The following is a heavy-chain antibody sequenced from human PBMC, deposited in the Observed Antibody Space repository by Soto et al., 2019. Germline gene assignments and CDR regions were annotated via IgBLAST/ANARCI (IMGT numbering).Heavy chain of an antibody. CDR1: GFTFSSSW. J-gene: IGHJ5*02. CDR3: ARVDSIAVGVPFDP. D-gene: IGHD6-19*01. CDR2: LYSDGTGT. V-gene: IGHV3-74*01. Sequence: VQLVESGGGVVQPGGSLRLSCAASGFTFSSSWMNWFRQVPGKGLEWISRLYSDGTGTNYADSVKGRFTISRDNAKNTLYLQMNSLRVEDTAVYYCARVDSIAVGVPFDPWGQGVLVTVSS.